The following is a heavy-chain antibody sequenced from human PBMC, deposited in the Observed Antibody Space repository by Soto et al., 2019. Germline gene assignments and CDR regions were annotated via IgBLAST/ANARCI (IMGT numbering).Heavy chain of an antibody. Sequence: PGESLKISCKGSGYSFTSYWIGWVRQMPGKGLEWMGIIYPGDSDTRYSPSFQGQVTISADKSISTAYLQWSSLKASDTAMYYCARQEMAPYSSSSGGFDYWGQGTLVTVSS. CDR3: ARQEMAPYSSSSGGFDY. V-gene: IGHV5-51*01. CDR2: IYPGDSDT. CDR1: GYSFTSYW. J-gene: IGHJ4*02. D-gene: IGHD6-6*01.